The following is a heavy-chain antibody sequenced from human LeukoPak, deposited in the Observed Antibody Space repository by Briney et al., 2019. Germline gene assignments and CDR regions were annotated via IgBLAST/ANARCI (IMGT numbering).Heavy chain of an antibody. D-gene: IGHD5-12*01. J-gene: IGHJ3*02. CDR1: GYSFSSYW. CDR2: IYPGDSDT. CDR3: ARHQHKYSGYAEDAFDI. V-gene: IGHV5-51*01. Sequence: GESLKIACKGSGYSFSSYWIAWVRQMPGKGLEWMGIIYPGDSDTRYSPSFQGQVTISADKSISTAYLQWSSLKASDTAIYYCARHQHKYSGYAEDAFDIWGQGTMVTVSS.